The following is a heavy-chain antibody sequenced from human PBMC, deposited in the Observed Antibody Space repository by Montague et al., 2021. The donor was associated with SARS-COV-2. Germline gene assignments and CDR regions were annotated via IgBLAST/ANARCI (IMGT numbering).Heavy chain of an antibody. D-gene: IGHD3-10*01. V-gene: IGHV3-30-3*01. CDR2: ISYDGSNK. Sequence: SLRLSCAASGFTFSSYAMHWVRQAPGKGLEWVAVISYDGSNKYYADSVKGRFTISRDNSKNTLYLQINSLRAEDTAVYYCASSLLWFGESYYYMDVWGKGTTVTVSS. CDR3: ASSLLWFGESYYYMDV. CDR1: GFTFSSYA. J-gene: IGHJ6*03.